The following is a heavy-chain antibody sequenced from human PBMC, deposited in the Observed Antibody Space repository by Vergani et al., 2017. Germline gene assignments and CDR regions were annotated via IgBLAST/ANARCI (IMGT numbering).Heavy chain of an antibody. CDR2: ISYDGSNK. Sequence: VQLVESGGGLVQPGRSLRLSCTASGFNFGDYAMSWFRQAPGKGLEWVAVISYDGSNKYYADSVKGRFTISRDNSKNTLYLQMNRLRAEDTAVYYCAGGCYGDYQDACDIWGQGTMVTVSS. CDR1: GFNFGDYA. D-gene: IGHD4-17*01. J-gene: IGHJ3*02. V-gene: IGHV3-30-3*01. CDR3: AGGCYGDYQDACDI.